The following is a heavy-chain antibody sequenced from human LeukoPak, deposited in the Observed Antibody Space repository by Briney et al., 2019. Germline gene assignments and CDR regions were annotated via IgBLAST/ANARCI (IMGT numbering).Heavy chain of an antibody. J-gene: IGHJ6*02. D-gene: IGHD3-9*01. CDR3: ARSIGLTGGGVDV. CDR1: GFTFRDYN. Sequence: GGSLRLSCAASGFTFRDYNMNWVRQAPGQGLEWVSYITDSGSSIHYADSVNGRFTISRDNAMNSLYLQMNSLRAEDSAVYYCARSIGLTGGGVDVWGRGTTVTVSS. CDR2: ITDSGSSI. V-gene: IGHV3-11*01.